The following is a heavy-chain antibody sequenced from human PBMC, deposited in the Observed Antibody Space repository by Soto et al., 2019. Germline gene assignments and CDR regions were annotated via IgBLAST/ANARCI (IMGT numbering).Heavy chain of an antibody. J-gene: IGHJ5*02. CDR1: GGTFSSYA. CDR3: AREERYCSGGSCYPDWFDP. V-gene: IGHV1-69*12. Sequence: QVQLVQSGVEVKKPGSSVKVSCKASGGTFSSYAISWVRQAPGQGLEWMGGIIPIFGTANYAQKFQGRVTITADESTSTAYMELSSLRSEDTAVYYCAREERYCSGGSCYPDWFDPWGQGTLVTVSS. CDR2: IIPIFGTA. D-gene: IGHD2-15*01.